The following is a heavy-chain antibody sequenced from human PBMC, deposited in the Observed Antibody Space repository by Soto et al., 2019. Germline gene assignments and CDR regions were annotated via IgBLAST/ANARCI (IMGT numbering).Heavy chain of an antibody. D-gene: IGHD2-2*01. CDR1: GGSFSGYY. V-gene: IGHV4-34*01. Sequence: PSETLSLTCAVYGGSFSGYYWSWIRQPPGKGLEWIGEINHSGSTNYNPSLKSRVTISVDTSKNQFSLKLSSVTAADTAVYYCARARRDIGVVPAAIGGRYFDDRGQGSLVTVSS. CDR3: ARARRDIGVVPAAIGGRYFDD. J-gene: IGHJ4*02. CDR2: INHSGST.